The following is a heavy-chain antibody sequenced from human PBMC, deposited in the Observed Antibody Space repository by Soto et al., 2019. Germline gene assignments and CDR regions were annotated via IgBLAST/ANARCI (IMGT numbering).Heavy chain of an antibody. D-gene: IGHD2-2*02. Sequence: GESLKVSFKGSGDSFTSYLISWVRQMPGKVLEWMGRIDPSDSYTNYSPSFQGHVTISADKSISTAYLQWSSLKASDTAIYYCQRHGVVPAAIDDGYSYGMDAWGQANTASV. V-gene: IGHV5-10-1*01. CDR2: IDPSDSYT. CDR1: GDSFTSYL. J-gene: IGHJ6*02. CDR3: QRHGVVPAAIDDGYSYGMDA.